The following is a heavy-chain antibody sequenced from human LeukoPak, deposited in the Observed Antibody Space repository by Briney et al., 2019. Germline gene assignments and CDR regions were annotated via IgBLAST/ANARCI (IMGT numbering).Heavy chain of an antibody. CDR2: IRYDGSNK. CDR1: GFTFSSYG. CDR3: ASSPSSSWFDFDY. D-gene: IGHD6-13*01. V-gene: IGHV3-30*02. J-gene: IGHJ4*02. Sequence: PGGSLRLSCAASGFTFSSYGMHWVRQAPGKGLEWVAFIRYDGSNKYYADSVKGRFTISRDNSKNTLYLQMNSLRAEDTAVYYCASSPSSSWFDFDYWGQGTLVTVSS.